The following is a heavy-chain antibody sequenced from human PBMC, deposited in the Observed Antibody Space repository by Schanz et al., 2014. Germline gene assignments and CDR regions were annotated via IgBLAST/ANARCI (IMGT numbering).Heavy chain of an antibody. CDR2: IYHSGST. J-gene: IGHJ5*02. V-gene: IGHV4-4*02. CDR3: ARGHHPHGITVAARGFDP. CDR1: GGSISSSDW. Sequence: QVQLQESGPGLVKPSGTLSLTCAVSGGSISSSDWWSWVRQPPGKGLEWIGEIYHSGSTNYNPSRKRRLPISVDKPRKQFSLKVTSMTAADTAVYYCARGHHPHGITVAARGFDPWGQGTLVNVSS. D-gene: IGHD6-19*01.